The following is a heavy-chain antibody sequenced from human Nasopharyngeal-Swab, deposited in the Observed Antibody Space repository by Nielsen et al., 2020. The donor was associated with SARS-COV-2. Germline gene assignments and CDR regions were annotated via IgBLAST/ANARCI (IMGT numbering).Heavy chain of an antibody. D-gene: IGHD1-1*01. V-gene: IGHV3-11*06. CDR3: ATGDRASDY. J-gene: IGHJ4*02. Sequence: GGSLRLSCEASGFTFTDYYMTWIRQPPGKGLERISYISSSTTNANSADSVRGRFTISRDNTKNSVYLQMNSLRAEDTAVYYCATGDRASDYWGQGTLVTVSS. CDR1: GFTFTDYY. CDR2: ISSSTTNA.